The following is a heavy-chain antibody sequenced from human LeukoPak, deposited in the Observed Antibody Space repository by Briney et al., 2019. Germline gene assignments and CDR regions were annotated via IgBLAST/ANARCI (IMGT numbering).Heavy chain of an antibody. D-gene: IGHD2-2*01. CDR2: IYYSGST. CDR1: GYSISSGYY. Sequence: SETLSLTCTVSGYSISSGYYWGWIRQPPGKGLEWIGSIYYSGSTYYNPSLKSRVTISVDTSKNQFSLKLSSVTAADTAVYYCARLPAAVPFYFDYWGQGTLVTVSS. V-gene: IGHV4-38-2*02. J-gene: IGHJ4*02. CDR3: ARLPAAVPFYFDY.